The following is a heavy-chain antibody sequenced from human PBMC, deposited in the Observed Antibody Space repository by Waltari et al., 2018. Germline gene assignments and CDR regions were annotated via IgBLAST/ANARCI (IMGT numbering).Heavy chain of an antibody. CDR1: GFTLSNYW. Sequence: EAQQVESGGDLVQPGGSLRLSCVVSGFTLSNYWMSWVRQAPGKGLEWVANINKDGTETYYVDSVRGRFTISKDDAKNSVYLQMNSLKVEDTAVYYCIRDYGGPYWGQGTLVTVSS. V-gene: IGHV3-7*03. D-gene: IGHD3-10*01. CDR3: IRDYGGPY. CDR2: INKDGTET. J-gene: IGHJ4*02.